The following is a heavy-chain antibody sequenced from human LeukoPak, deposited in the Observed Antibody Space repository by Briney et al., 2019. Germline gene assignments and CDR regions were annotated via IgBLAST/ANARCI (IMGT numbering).Heavy chain of an antibody. D-gene: IGHD2-2*03. Sequence: SVKVSCKASGGTFSSYAISWVRQAPGQGLEWMGRIIPILGIANYAQKFQGRVTITADKSTSTAYMELSSLRSEDTAVYYCARDQTGYCSSTSCYHYGMDVWAKGPRSPSP. CDR3: ARDQTGYCSSTSCYHYGMDV. CDR2: IIPILGIA. J-gene: IGHJ6*02. CDR1: GGTFSSYA. V-gene: IGHV1-69*04.